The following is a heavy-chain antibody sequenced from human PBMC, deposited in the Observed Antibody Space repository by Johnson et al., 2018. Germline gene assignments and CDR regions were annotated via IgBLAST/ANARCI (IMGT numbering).Heavy chain of an antibody. CDR2: STHTVNSSCT. Sequence: VQLVQSGGGLVQPGGSLRLSCAASGFSFSDHYLDWVRQAPGKGLEWVGCSTHTVNSSCTEYAASARGRFVVSRDESKNTLYLQMYSLQREDTAVYYCARDTGAALTGPDTFDIWGQGTMVTVSS. CDR1: GFSFSDHY. CDR3: ARDTGAALTGPDTFDI. J-gene: IGHJ3*02. V-gene: IGHV3-72*01. D-gene: IGHD6-6*01.